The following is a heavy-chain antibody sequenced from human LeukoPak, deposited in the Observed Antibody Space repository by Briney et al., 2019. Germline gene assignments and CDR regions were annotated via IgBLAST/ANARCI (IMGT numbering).Heavy chain of an antibody. D-gene: IGHD1-1*01. J-gene: IGHJ4*02. CDR2: IYSSGTT. Sequence: PSETLSLTCTLSGDSINKYFWTWIRQPAGKGLEWIGRIYSSGTTNYNPSLKSRLIMSVDTSKNQFSLNLSSVTAADTAVYYCARDANARAWDYWGQGILVTVSS. CDR1: GDSINKYF. CDR3: ARDANARAWDY. V-gene: IGHV4-4*07.